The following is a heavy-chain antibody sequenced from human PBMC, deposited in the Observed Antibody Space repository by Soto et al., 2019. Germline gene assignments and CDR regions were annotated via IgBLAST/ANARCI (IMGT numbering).Heavy chain of an antibody. CDR3: AREGDDYNLGAFDI. CDR1: GGSISSYY. Sequence: PSETLSLTCSVSGGSISSYYWSWIRQPPGKGLEWIGYIYYSGSTSCNPSLKSRVTISLDTSKNQFSLKLSSVTAADTAVHYCAREGDDYNLGAFDIWGQGTMVTVSS. CDR2: IYYSGST. D-gene: IGHD4-4*01. V-gene: IGHV4-59*01. J-gene: IGHJ3*02.